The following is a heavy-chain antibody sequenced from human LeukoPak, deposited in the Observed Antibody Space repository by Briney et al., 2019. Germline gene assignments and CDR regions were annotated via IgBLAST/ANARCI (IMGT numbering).Heavy chain of an antibody. D-gene: IGHD4-17*01. CDR2: ISGSGVNT. J-gene: IGHJ3*02. CDR3: AKEAGQDYGALDAFDI. Sequence: GGSLRLSCVASGFTVSSNYMSWVRQAPGKGLEWVSAISGSGVNTYYADSVKGRFTISRDNAKNSLYLQMNSLRAEDTAVYYCAKEAGQDYGALDAFDIWGQGTMVTVSS. V-gene: IGHV3-23*01. CDR1: GFTVSSNY.